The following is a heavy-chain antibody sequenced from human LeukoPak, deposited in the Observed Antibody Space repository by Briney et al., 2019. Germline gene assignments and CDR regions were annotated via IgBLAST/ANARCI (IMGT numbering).Heavy chain of an antibody. V-gene: IGHV3-15*01. Sequence: GGSPRLSCAASGFTVSSKYMSWVRQAPGKGLEWVGRIKSKTDGGTIDYAAPVKGRFSISRDDSKNTLYLQMNSLKSEDTAVYYCQGGRFWGQGTLVTVPS. D-gene: IGHD1-26*01. CDR3: QGGRF. CDR1: GFTVSSKY. CDR2: IKSKTDGGTI. J-gene: IGHJ4*02.